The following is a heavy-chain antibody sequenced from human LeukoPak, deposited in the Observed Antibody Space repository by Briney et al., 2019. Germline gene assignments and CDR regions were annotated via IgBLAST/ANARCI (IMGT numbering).Heavy chain of an antibody. D-gene: IGHD3-10*01. CDR3: ARLYGSGSYSNNAFDI. V-gene: IGHV3-30*02. J-gene: IGHJ3*02. Sequence: GGSLRLSCAASGFTFSSYGMHWVRQAPGKGLEWVVFIRFDGSNKYYADSVKGRFTISRDNSKNTLYLQMNSLRAEDTAVYFCARLYGSGSYSNNAFDIWGQGTVVTVSS. CDR1: GFTFSSYG. CDR2: IRFDGSNK.